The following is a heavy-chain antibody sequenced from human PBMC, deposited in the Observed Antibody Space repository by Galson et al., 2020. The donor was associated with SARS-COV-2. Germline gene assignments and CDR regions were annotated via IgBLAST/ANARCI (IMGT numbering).Heavy chain of an antibody. D-gene: IGHD3-9*01. CDR3: ARDLRHYDILTGYLYGPKYYYYYGMDV. J-gene: IGHJ6*02. Sequence: GESLKISCAAPRFTVSSNYISLVRQAPGKGLAWVPVIYIGGSTYYADSVKGRFTLSRDNSKNTLYLQMNSLRAEDTAVYYCARDLRHYDILTGYLYGPKYYYYYGMDVWGQGTTVTVSS. CDR1: RFTVSSNY. CDR2: IYIGGST. V-gene: IGHV3-66*01.